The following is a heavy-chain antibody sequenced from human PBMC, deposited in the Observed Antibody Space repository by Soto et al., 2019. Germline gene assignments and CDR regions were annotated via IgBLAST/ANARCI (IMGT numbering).Heavy chain of an antibody. CDR2: INAGNGNT. D-gene: IGHD3-10*01. Sequence: QVQLVQSGAEVKKPGASVKVSCKASGYTFTSYAMHWVRQAPGQRLEWMGWINAGNGNTKYSQKFQGRVTITRDPSARTAYMELSSLRAEDTAVYYWASGPGRPDRPGDYWGQGTLVTVST. CDR1: GYTFTSYA. J-gene: IGHJ4*02. V-gene: IGHV1-3*01. CDR3: ASGPGRPDRPGDY.